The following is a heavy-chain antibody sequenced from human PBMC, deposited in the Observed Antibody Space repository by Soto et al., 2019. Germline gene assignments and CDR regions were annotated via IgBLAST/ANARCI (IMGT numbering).Heavy chain of an antibody. CDR2: IYYSGST. Sequence: SETLCLTCTVAGGSIRSYYWSWIRQPPGKGLEWIGYIYYSGSTNYNPSLKSRVTISVDTSKNQFSLKLSSVTAADTAVYYCARDPRQRDYYYYGMDVWGQGTTVTV. V-gene: IGHV4-59*12. CDR3: ARDPRQRDYYYYGMDV. J-gene: IGHJ6*02. CDR1: GGSIRSYY.